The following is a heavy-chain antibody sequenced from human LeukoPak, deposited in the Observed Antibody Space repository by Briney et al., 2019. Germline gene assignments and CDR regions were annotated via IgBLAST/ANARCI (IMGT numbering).Heavy chain of an antibody. CDR3: TTMVDGDWFDP. Sequence: PGGSLRLSCAASGFIFSDYWMNWVRQAPGKGLEWVANIEQDGSEEYYVDSVKGRFTISRDNAKNSLYLQMNSLRAEDTAVYYCTTMVDGDWFDPWGQGTLVTVSS. V-gene: IGHV3-7*05. J-gene: IGHJ5*02. CDR1: GFIFSDYW. D-gene: IGHD2-8*01. CDR2: IEQDGSEE.